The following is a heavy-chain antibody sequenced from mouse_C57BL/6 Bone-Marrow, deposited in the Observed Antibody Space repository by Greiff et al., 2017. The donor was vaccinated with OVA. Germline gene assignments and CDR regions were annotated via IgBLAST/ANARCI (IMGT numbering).Heavy chain of an antibody. D-gene: IGHD2-1*01. CDR2: INYDGSST. CDR1: GFTFSDYY. V-gene: IGHV5-16*01. CDR3: ARALYGNYDC. J-gene: IGHJ2*01. Sequence: EVQLVESEGGLVQPGSSMKLSCTASGFTFSDYYMAWVRQVPEKGLEWVANINYDGSSTYYLDSLKSRFIISRDNAKNILYLQMSSLKSEDTATYYCARALYGNYDCWGQGTTLTVSS.